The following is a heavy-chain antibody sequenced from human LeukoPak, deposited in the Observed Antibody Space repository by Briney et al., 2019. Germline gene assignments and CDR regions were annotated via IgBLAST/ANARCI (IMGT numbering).Heavy chain of an antibody. D-gene: IGHD1-26*01. Sequence: ASVKVSCKASGGTFSSYAISWVRQAPGQGLEWMGGIIPIFGTANYAQKFQGRVTITADESTSTAYMELSSLRSEDTAVYYCARSGNGGSYYDEYFQHWGQGTLVTVSS. CDR1: GGTFSSYA. CDR2: IIPIFGTA. CDR3: ARSGNGGSYYDEYFQH. J-gene: IGHJ1*01. V-gene: IGHV1-69*13.